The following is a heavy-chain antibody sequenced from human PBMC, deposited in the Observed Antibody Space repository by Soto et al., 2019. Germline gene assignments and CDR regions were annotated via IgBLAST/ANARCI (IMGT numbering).Heavy chain of an antibody. Sequence: VGSLRLACLASGFTFSDFAMTWVRHVPGRGLEWVASLDGAGGSTYYAESVRGRFSISRDNSQNTLFLQMKRLTVDDTAIYYCAAPRDEYGSGVSWFTYGMDIWGQGTTVTVSS. CDR1: GFTFSDFA. CDR2: LDGAGGST. CDR3: AAPRDEYGSGVSWFTYGMDI. J-gene: IGHJ6*02. D-gene: IGHD3-10*01. V-gene: IGHV3-23*01.